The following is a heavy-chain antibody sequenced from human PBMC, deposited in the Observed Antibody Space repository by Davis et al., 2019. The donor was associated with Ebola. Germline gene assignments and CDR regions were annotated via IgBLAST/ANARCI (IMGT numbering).Heavy chain of an antibody. Sequence: GGSLRLSCAASGFTFSHYWMSWVRQAPGKGLEWVSAISGSGGSTYYADSVKGRFTISRDNSKNTLYLQMNSLRAEDTAVYYCARHDYGDSHFDYWGQGTLVTVSS. CDR1: GFTFSHYW. CDR2: ISGSGGST. D-gene: IGHD4-17*01. CDR3: ARHDYGDSHFDY. J-gene: IGHJ4*02. V-gene: IGHV3-23*01.